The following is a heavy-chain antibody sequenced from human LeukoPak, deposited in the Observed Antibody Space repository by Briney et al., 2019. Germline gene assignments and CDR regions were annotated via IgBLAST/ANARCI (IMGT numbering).Heavy chain of an antibody. CDR1: GVTFTGSA. CDR2: IVVGSGNT. V-gene: IGHV1-58*01. CDR3: AAAYDFWSGYYYFDY. Sequence: SLRVSCKAYGVTFTGSAVQWVRQARGQRLEWIGWIVVGSGNTNYAQKFQERVTITRDMSTSTAYMELSSLRSEDTAVYYCAAAYDFWSGYYYFDYWGQGTLVTVSS. D-gene: IGHD3-3*01. J-gene: IGHJ4*02.